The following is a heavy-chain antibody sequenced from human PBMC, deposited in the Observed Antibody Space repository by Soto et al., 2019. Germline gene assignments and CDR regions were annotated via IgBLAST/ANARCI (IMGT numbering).Heavy chain of an antibody. D-gene: IGHD6-13*01. CDR2: ISYHGSNK. V-gene: IGHV3-30*18. Sequence: GGSLRLSCAASGFTFSSYGMHWVRRAPAKGLQWLAVISYHGSNKYYADSVKGRFTISRDNSKNTLYLQMNSLRAEATGVYYCAKEESAALHYRGQGRLVTVSS. CDR3: AKEESAALHY. CDR1: GFTFSSYG. J-gene: IGHJ4*02.